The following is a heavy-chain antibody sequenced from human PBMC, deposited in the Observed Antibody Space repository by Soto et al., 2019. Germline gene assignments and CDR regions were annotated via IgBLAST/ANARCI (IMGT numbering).Heavy chain of an antibody. V-gene: IGHV3-23*01. J-gene: IGHJ4*02. Sequence: GGSLRLSCAASGFTFSSYVMSWVRQAPGKGLEWVSAISGSGGSTYYADSMKGRFTISRDNSKNTLYLQMNSLRAEDTAVYYCAKDPYYDILTGYYRGRYFDYWGQGTLVTVSS. D-gene: IGHD3-9*01. CDR1: GFTFSSYV. CDR2: ISGSGGST. CDR3: AKDPYYDILTGYYRGRYFDY.